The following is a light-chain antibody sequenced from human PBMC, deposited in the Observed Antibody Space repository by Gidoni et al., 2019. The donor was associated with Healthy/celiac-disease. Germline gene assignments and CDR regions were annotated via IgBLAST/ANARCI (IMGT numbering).Light chain of an antibody. Sequence: EVVLTQSPATLSLSPGERATLSCRDSQSVSSYLAWYQQKPGQAPRLLIYDASNRATGIPARFSGSGSVTDFTLTISSLEPEDFAVYYFQQRSNWLTFGGGTKVEIK. V-gene: IGKV3-11*01. J-gene: IGKJ4*01. CDR2: DAS. CDR3: QQRSNWLT. CDR1: QSVSSY.